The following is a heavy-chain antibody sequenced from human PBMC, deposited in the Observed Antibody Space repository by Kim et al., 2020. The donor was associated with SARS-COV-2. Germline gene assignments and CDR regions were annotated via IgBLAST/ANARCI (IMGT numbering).Heavy chain of an antibody. CDR3: ARHHIVVVTAIPRDYYGMDV. V-gene: IGHV4-59*08. J-gene: IGHJ6*02. D-gene: IGHD2-21*02. Sequence: SRVTISVDTSKNQFSLKLSSVTAADTAVYYCARHHIVVVTAIPRDYYGMDVWGQGTTVTVSS.